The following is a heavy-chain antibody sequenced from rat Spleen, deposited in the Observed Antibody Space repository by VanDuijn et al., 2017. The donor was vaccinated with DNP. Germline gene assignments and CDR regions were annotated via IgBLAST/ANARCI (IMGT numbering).Heavy chain of an antibody. CDR1: GFTFNNYW. J-gene: IGHJ3*01. V-gene: IGHV5-31*01. CDR3: VTGIKGGWLAY. D-gene: IGHD1-4*01. Sequence: EVQLVESGGDLVQPGRSLKVSCVVSGFTFNNYWMTWIRQAPTKGLEWVACMSPTTRNSYYRDSVKGRFTISRDNAKSTLYLQMESLRSEDTATYYCVTGIKGGWLAYWGQGTLVTVSS. CDR2: MSPTTRNS.